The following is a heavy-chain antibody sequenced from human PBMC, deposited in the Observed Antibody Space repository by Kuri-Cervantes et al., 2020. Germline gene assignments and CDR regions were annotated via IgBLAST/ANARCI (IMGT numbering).Heavy chain of an antibody. Sequence: GGSLRLSCAASGFTFSDYYMSWIRQAPGKGLEWVSYISSSGSTIYYADSVKGRFTISRDNAKNSLYLQMNSLGDEDTAVYYCARAVHQLLIDYWGQGTLVTVSS. D-gene: IGHD2-2*01. V-gene: IGHV3-11*04. J-gene: IGHJ4*02. CDR1: GFTFSDYY. CDR3: ARAVHQLLIDY. CDR2: ISSSGSTI.